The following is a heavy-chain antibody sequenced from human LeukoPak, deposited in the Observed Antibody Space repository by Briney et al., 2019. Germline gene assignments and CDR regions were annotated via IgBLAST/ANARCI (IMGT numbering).Heavy chain of an antibody. CDR2: ISYDGSNK. D-gene: IGHD4-17*01. CDR1: GFTFSSYA. J-gene: IGHJ6*02. V-gene: IGHV3-30-3*01. Sequence: HPGGSLRLSCAASGFTFSSYAMHWVRQAPGKGLEWVAVISYDGSNKYYADSVKGRFTISRDNSKNTLYLQMNSLRAEDTAVYYCASVPYGDYWDYYYGMDVWGQGTTVTVSS. CDR3: ASVPYGDYWDYYYGMDV.